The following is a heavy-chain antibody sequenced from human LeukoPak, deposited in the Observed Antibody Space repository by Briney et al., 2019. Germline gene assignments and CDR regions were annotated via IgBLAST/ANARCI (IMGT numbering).Heavy chain of an antibody. Sequence: PSETLSLTCTVSGGPISNYYWSWIRQPPGKGLEWIGYISYSGTTNYNPSLKSRVTISVDASKSQFSLKLTSVTAADTAIYYCARSLEDTDLGDTTGFYYFGMDVWGQGTTVTVSS. CDR1: GGPISNYY. J-gene: IGHJ6*02. D-gene: IGHD3-9*01. CDR3: ARSLEDTDLGDTTGFYYFGMDV. V-gene: IGHV4-59*01. CDR2: ISYSGTT.